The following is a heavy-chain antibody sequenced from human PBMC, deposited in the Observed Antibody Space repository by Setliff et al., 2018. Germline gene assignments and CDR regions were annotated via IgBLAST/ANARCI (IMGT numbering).Heavy chain of an antibody. CDR2: INTNTGNP. J-gene: IGHJ4*02. V-gene: IGHV7-4-1*02. D-gene: IGHD3-3*01. Sequence: GASVKVSCKASGYTFTTYTMNWVRQAPGQGLEWMGWINTNTGNPTYAQGFTGRFVFSLDTSVSTAYLQINSLVAEDTAVYYCARGSGTYACASRVFHYWGQGTLVTVSS. CDR3: ARGSGTYACASRVFHY. CDR1: GYTFTTYT.